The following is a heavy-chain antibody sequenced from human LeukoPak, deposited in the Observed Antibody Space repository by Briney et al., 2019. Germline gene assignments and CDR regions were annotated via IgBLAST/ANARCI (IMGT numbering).Heavy chain of an antibody. D-gene: IGHD4-17*01. Sequence: SVKVSCKASGGTFSSYAISWVRQAPGQGLEWMGRIIPILGIANYAQKFQGRVTITADTSTSTAYMELSSLRSEDTAVYYCARGADYDGNYFDYWGQGTLVTVSS. J-gene: IGHJ4*02. CDR3: ARGADYDGNYFDY. CDR1: GGTFSSYA. CDR2: IIPILGIA. V-gene: IGHV1-69*04.